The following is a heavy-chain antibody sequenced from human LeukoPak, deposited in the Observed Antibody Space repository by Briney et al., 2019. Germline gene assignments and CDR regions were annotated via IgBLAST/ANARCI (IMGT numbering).Heavy chain of an antibody. V-gene: IGHV1-46*01. J-gene: IGHJ4*02. CDR3: ASTKASDWHLTASPLDF. CDR2: INPSGSST. D-gene: IGHD1-7*01. Sequence: ASVKVSFKASGYSFTGSYIHWVRQAPGQGPGWMGVINPSGSSTIYAQKFKGRVTMTKDTSTGTVYMDLSSLRSEDTAVYYCASTKASDWHLTASPLDFWGQGTLVSVSS. CDR1: GYSFTGSY.